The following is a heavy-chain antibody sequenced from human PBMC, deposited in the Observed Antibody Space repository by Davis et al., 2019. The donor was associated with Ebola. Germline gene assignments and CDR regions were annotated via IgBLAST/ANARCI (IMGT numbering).Heavy chain of an antibody. Sequence: PSETLSLTCTVSGGSISSFYWNWIRQPPGKGLEWIGYIYYSGSTNYNPSLKSRVSISIDTSKNQFSLKLNSVTAADTAVYYCARDPGLRGYWGNSGASNFDLWGRGTVVTVSS. J-gene: IGHJ2*01. D-gene: IGHD4-23*01. CDR3: ARDPGLRGYWGNSGASNFDL. CDR1: GGSISSFY. CDR2: IYYSGST. V-gene: IGHV4-59*01.